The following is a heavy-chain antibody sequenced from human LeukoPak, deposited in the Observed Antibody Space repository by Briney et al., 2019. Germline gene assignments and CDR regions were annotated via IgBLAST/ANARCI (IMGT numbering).Heavy chain of an antibody. V-gene: IGHV1-46*01. CDR3: ATGAAGTLSFDY. CDR1: GYTFSTYY. J-gene: IGHJ4*02. D-gene: IGHD6-13*01. Sequence: ASVKVSCKASGYTFSTYYMHWVRQAPGQGLEWMGIINPNGGSTNYAQKFQGRVTMTRDTSTRTVYMELSSLRSEDTAVYYCATGAAGTLSFDYWGQGTLVTVSS. CDR2: INPNGGST.